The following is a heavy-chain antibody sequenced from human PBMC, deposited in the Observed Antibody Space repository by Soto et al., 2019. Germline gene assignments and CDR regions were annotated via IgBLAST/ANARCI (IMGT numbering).Heavy chain of an antibody. CDR3: ARDAPGGYSGYDESESASY. Sequence: QVQLVQSGAEVKKPGASVKVSCKASGYTFTSYGISWVRQAPGQGLQWMGWMSAYNGNTNYAQKLQGRVTMTTNTATSTPYMGLRSLRSDDTAVYYCARDAPGGYSGYDESESASYWGQGTLVTVSS. V-gene: IGHV1-18*01. CDR2: MSAYNGNT. J-gene: IGHJ4*02. CDR1: GYTFTSYG. D-gene: IGHD5-12*01.